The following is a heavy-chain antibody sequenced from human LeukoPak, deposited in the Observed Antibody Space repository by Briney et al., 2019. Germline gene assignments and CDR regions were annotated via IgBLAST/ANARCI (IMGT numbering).Heavy chain of an antibody. V-gene: IGHV5-10-1*01. CDR1: GYSFTSYW. CDR2: IDPSDSYT. CDR3: AITTVAGLLFDY. D-gene: IGHD6-19*01. J-gene: IGHJ4*02. Sequence: GESLKISCKGSGYSFTSYWISWVRQMPGKGLEWMGRIDPSDSYTNYSPSFQGHVTISADKSISTAYLQWSSLKASDTAMYYCAITTVAGLLFDYWGRGTLVTVSS.